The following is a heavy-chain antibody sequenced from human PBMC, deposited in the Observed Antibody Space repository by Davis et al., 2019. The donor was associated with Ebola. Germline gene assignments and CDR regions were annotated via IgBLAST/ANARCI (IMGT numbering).Heavy chain of an antibody. J-gene: IGHJ5*02. V-gene: IGHV4-4*02. D-gene: IGHD2-21*01. CDR1: GGSISSSNW. CDR2: INHSGST. CDR3: ARGIGGLGAWFDP. Sequence: SETLSLTCAVSGGSISSSNWWSWVRQPPGKGLEWIGEINHSGSTNYNPSLKSRVTISVDTSKNQFSLKLSSVTAADTAVYYCARGIGGLGAWFDPWGQGTLVTVSS.